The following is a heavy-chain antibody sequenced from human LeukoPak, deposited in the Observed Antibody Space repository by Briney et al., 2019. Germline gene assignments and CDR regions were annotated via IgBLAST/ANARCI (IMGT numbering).Heavy chain of an antibody. Sequence: GASVKVSCKASGYTFTSYYMHWVRQAPGQGLEWLGIINPSGGSTSYAQKFQGRVTMTRDTSTSTVYMELSSLRSEDTAVYYCAIPGPYGSSGYYYLDYWGQGTLVTVSS. CDR3: AIPGPYGSSGYYYLDY. D-gene: IGHD3-22*01. J-gene: IGHJ4*02. CDR1: GYTFTSYY. CDR2: INPSGGST. V-gene: IGHV1-46*01.